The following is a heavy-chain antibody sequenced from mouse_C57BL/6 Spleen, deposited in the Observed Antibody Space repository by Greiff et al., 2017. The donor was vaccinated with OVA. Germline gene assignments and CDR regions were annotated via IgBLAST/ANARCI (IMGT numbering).Heavy chain of an antibody. CDR3: ARYYYGSSYDCFDY. Sequence: VQLQQPGAELVRPGSSVKLSCKASGYTFTSYWMHWVKQRPIQGLEWIGNIDPSDSETHYNQKFKDKATLTVDKSSSPAYMALSSLTSEDSAVYYCARYYYGSSYDCFDYWGQGTTLTVSS. V-gene: IGHV1-52*01. J-gene: IGHJ2*01. CDR1: GYTFTSYW. D-gene: IGHD1-1*01. CDR2: IDPSDSET.